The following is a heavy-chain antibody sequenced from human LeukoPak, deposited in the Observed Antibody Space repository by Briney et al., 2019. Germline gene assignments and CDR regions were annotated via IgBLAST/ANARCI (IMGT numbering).Heavy chain of an antibody. Sequence: GGSLRLSCAASGVTFSTYTRNWVRQAPGRGLEWVSVLSHDGSNEDYGDSVKGRFTISRDNPKNTLYMVMNSLRTEDTAIYYRAKVSCVVRCNPRNYFDSWGQGTLVTVSS. CDR3: AKVSCVVRCNPRNYFDS. V-gene: IGHV3-30-3*01. D-gene: IGHD3-22*01. CDR1: GVTFSTYT. CDR2: LSHDGSNE. J-gene: IGHJ4*02.